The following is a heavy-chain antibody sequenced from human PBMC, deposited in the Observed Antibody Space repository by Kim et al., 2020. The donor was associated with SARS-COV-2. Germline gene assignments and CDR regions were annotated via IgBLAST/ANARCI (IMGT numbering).Heavy chain of an antibody. CDR2: VRRKRLGGTT. V-gene: IGHV3-49*04. CDR1: GFSLGDYE. D-gene: IGHD6-13*01. J-gene: IGHJ4*02. Sequence: GGSLRLSCTASGFSLGDYEISWARQAPGRGLEWVGFVRRKRLGGTTEYAASVQGRFTISRDDLRTIAYLQMNSLKTEDTAVYYCTKGAPLSAGGDYWGQGTLVTVSS. CDR3: TKGAPLSAGGDY.